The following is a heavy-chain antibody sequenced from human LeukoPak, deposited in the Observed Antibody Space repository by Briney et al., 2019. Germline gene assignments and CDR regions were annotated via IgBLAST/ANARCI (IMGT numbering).Heavy chain of an antibody. J-gene: IGHJ4*02. V-gene: IGHV1-69*04. CDR1: GGTFSSYA. Sequence: VASVKVSCKACGGTFSSYAISWVRQAPGQGLEWMGRIIPIFGIANYAQKFQGRVTITADKSTSTAYMELSSLRSEDTAVYYCARDPSYYYDSSGYPLFDYWGQGTLVTVSS. CDR2: IIPIFGIA. D-gene: IGHD3-22*01. CDR3: ARDPSYYYDSSGYPLFDY.